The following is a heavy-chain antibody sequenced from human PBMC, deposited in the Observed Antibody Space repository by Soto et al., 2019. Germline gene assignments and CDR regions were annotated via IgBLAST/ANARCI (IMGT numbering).Heavy chain of an antibody. CDR2: MKPNNGNT. Sequence: VQLVQSGAEVKKPGSSVKVYCKASGYTFTSYDINWVRQATGQGLEWMGWMKPNNGNTGHAEEFQGRVTMPRNTSISTAYMELSRLRSEDTAVDYWARERTVAGNDCWAQGTLGTVSA. V-gene: IGHV1-8*01. CDR1: GYTFTSYD. D-gene: IGHD6-19*01. CDR3: ARERTVAGNDC. J-gene: IGHJ4*02.